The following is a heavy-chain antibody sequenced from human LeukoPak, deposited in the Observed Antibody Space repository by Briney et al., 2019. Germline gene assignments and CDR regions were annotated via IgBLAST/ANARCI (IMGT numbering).Heavy chain of an antibody. CDR2: ISAYNGNT. Sequence: ASVKVSCKASGYTFTSYGISWVPQAPGQGLEWMGWISAYNGNTNYAQKLQGRVTMTTDTSTSTAYMELRSLRSDDTAVYYCARGARFLEWLFQPFDYWGQGTLVTVSS. V-gene: IGHV1-18*01. D-gene: IGHD3-3*01. CDR3: ARGARFLEWLFQPFDY. J-gene: IGHJ4*02. CDR1: GYTFTSYG.